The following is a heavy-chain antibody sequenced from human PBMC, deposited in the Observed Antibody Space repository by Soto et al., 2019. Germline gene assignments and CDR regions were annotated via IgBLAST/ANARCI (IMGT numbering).Heavy chain of an antibody. Sequence: NPSETLSLTCTVSGGSISSYYWSWIRQPPGKGLEWIGYIYYSGSTNYNPSLKSRVTISVDTSKNQFSLKLSSVTAADTAVYYCARDRSGWYPPGQFDIWGQGTMVTVSS. CDR1: GGSISSYY. CDR3: ARDRSGWYPPGQFDI. J-gene: IGHJ3*02. V-gene: IGHV4-59*01. D-gene: IGHD6-19*01. CDR2: IYYSGST.